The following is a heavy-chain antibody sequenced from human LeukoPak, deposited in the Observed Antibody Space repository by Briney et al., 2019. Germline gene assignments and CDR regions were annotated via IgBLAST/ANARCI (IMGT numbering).Heavy chain of an antibody. CDR3: ARDCGSDCSQAFDI. CDR2: IKQDGTQK. CDR1: GFTFSSYW. D-gene: IGHD2-21*02. Sequence: GGSLRPSCAASGFTFSSYWMSWVRQAPGRGLEWVADIKQDGTQKYYVDSVEGRITISRDNVKNSLYLQMNSLRVEDTAVYYCARDCGSDCSQAFDIWGQGTMVTVSS. V-gene: IGHV3-7*05. J-gene: IGHJ3*02.